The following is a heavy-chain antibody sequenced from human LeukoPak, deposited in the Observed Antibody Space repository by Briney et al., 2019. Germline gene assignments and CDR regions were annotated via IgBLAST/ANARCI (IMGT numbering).Heavy chain of an antibody. V-gene: IGHV3-30*02. CDR2: IRYDGSNK. CDR3: AKDRAPAASYYYYYYMDV. CDR1: GFTFSNYG. J-gene: IGHJ6*03. D-gene: IGHD2-2*01. Sequence: GGSLRLSCAAYGFTFSNYGTHWVRQAPGKGLEWVAFIRYDGSNKYYADSVKGRFTISRDNSKNTLYLQMNSLRAEDTAVYYCAKDRAPAASYYYYYYMDVWGKGTTVTVSS.